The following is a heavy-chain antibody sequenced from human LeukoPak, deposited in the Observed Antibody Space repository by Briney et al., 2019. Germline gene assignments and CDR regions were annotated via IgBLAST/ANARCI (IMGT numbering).Heavy chain of an antibody. V-gene: IGHV3-66*01. Sequence: PGGSLRLSCAASGFTVSSNYMSWVRQAPGKGLEWVSVIYGGGSTYYADSVKGRFTISRDNSKNTLYLQMNSLRAEDTAVYYCARETLSSGRAFDIWGQGTMVTVSS. CDR3: ARETLSSGRAFDI. D-gene: IGHD6-19*01. CDR1: GFTVSSNY. J-gene: IGHJ3*02. CDR2: IYGGGST.